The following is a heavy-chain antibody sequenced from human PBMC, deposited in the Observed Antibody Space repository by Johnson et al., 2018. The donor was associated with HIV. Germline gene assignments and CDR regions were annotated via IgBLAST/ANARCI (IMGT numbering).Heavy chain of an antibody. CDR3: VRQQWLVPEDFPGGFDI. J-gene: IGHJ3*02. CDR1: GFTFSSFG. D-gene: IGHD6-19*01. V-gene: IGHV3-NL1*01. CDR2: IYSGGST. Sequence: QVQLVESGGGVVQPGRSLRLSCATSGFTFSSFGMHWVRQAPGKGLEWVSVIYSGGSTYYADSVKGRFTISRDNSKNTLYLQMNSLRAEDTALYYCVRQQWLVPEDFPGGFDIWGQGTMVTVS.